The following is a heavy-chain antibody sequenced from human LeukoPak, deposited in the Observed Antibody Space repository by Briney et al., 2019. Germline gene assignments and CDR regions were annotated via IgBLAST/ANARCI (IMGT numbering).Heavy chain of an antibody. CDR3: AREHLYYYGSGSYGGMDV. V-gene: IGHV3-11*06. CDR2: ISSSSSYT. D-gene: IGHD3-10*01. J-gene: IGHJ6*04. Sequence: GGSLRLSCAASGFTFSDYYMSWIRQAPGKGLEWVSYISSSSSYTNYADSVKGRFTISRDNAKNSLYLQMNSLRAEDTAVHYCAREHLYYYGSGSYGGMDVWGKGTTVTVSS. CDR1: GFTFSDYY.